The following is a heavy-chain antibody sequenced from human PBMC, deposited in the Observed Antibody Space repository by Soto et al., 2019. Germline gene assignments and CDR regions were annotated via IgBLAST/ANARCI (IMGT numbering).Heavy chain of an antibody. Sequence: QVQLVQSGAEVKKPGSSVKVSCKASGGSFSTYAISWLRRAPGQGLEWMGGILPIFGTPNYAQRFQGRVTITAYESTSTAYMELSRLRSEDTAVYYCARDRDDYGSGNYYNRIDFWGQGTLVTVSS. CDR3: ARDRDDYGSGNYYNRIDF. D-gene: IGHD3-10*01. CDR1: GGSFSTYA. J-gene: IGHJ4*02. V-gene: IGHV1-69*01. CDR2: ILPIFGTP.